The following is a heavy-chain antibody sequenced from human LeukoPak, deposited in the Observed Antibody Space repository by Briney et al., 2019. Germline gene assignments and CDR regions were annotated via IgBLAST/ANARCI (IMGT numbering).Heavy chain of an antibody. J-gene: IGHJ5*02. D-gene: IGHD2-8*01. V-gene: IGHV3-21*01. CDR3: ARSPYFAFDP. Sequence: GGSLRLSCTASGFTFSSYSLNWVRQVPGKGLEWVSSVSTGSNYIYYADSVKGRFTISRDNDKNSLYLQMNSLRVEDTAVYYCARSPYFAFDPWGQGTLVTVSS. CDR2: VSTGSNYI. CDR1: GFTFSSYS.